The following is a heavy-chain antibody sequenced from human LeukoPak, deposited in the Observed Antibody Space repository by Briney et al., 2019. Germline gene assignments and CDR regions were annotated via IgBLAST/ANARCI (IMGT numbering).Heavy chain of an antibody. CDR2: ISWNSGSI. Sequence: GGSLRLSCAASGFTFDDYAMHWVRQAPGKGLEWVSGISWNSGSIGYADSVKGRFTISRDNAKNSLYLQMNSLRAEDTALYYCAKDIRHGRYYYYGMDVWGQGTTVTVSS. CDR3: AKDIRHGRYYYYGMDV. J-gene: IGHJ6*02. CDR1: GFTFDDYA. D-gene: IGHD3/OR15-3a*01. V-gene: IGHV3-9*01.